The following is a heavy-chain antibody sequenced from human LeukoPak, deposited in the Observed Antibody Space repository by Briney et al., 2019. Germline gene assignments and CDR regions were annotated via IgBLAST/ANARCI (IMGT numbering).Heavy chain of an antibody. J-gene: IGHJ6*03. CDR2: INHSGST. V-gene: IGHV4-34*01. CDR1: GGSFSGYY. Sequence: PSETLSLTCAVYGGSFSGYYWSWIRQPPGKGLEWIGEINHSGSTNYNPSLKSRVTISVDTSKNQFSLKLSSVTAADTAVYYCARRGLASSRGVGKRNYYYYYYMDVWGKGTTVTISS. D-gene: IGHD6-13*01. CDR3: ARRGLASSRGVGKRNYYYYYYMDV.